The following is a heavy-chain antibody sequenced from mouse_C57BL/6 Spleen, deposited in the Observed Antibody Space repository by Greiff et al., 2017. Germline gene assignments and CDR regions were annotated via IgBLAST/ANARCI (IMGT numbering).Heavy chain of an antibody. CDR2: ISDGGSYT. CDR1: GFTFSSYA. Sequence: DVMLVESGGGLVKPGGSLKLSCAASGFTFSSYAMSWVRQTPEKRLEWVATISDGGSYTYYPDNVKGRFTISRDNAKNNLYLQMSHLKSEDTAMYYCARDAGYSKGAMDYWGQGTSVTVSS. V-gene: IGHV5-4*01. CDR3: ARDAGYSKGAMDY. J-gene: IGHJ4*01. D-gene: IGHD2-5*01.